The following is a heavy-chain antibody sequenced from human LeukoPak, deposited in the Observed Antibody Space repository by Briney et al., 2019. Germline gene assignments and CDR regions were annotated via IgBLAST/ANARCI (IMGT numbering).Heavy chain of an antibody. CDR2: IKQDGSEK. J-gene: IGHJ4*02. CDR1: GFTLSSYW. Sequence: GGSLRLSCAASGFTLSSYWMSWVRQAPGKGLEWVANIKQDGSEKYYVDSVKGRFTISRDNAKNSLYLQMNSLRAEDTAVYYCASQDSSGYYDYWGQGTLVTVSS. V-gene: IGHV3-7*01. D-gene: IGHD3-22*01. CDR3: ASQDSSGYYDY.